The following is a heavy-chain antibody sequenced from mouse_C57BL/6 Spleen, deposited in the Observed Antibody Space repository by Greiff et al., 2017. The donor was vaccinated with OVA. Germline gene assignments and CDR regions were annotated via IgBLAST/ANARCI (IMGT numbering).Heavy chain of an antibody. V-gene: IGHV14-4*01. J-gene: IGHJ2*01. CDR2: IDPENGDT. D-gene: IGHD4-1*01. Sequence: VQLQQSGAELVRPGASVKLSCTASGFNIKDDYMHWVKQRPEQGLEWIGWIDPENGDTEYASKFQGKATITADTSSNTAYLQLSSLTSEDTAVYYCAIRHWDYWGQGTTLTVSS. CDR3: AIRHWDY. CDR1: GFNIKDDY.